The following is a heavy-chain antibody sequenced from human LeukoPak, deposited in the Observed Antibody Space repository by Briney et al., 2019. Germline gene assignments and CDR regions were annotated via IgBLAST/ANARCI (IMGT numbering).Heavy chain of an antibody. CDR1: GFTFSTYG. CDR2: TWYDGSNK. D-gene: IGHD6-13*01. V-gene: IGHV3-33*03. CDR3: ARGDSSWSRRAGSDFDY. Sequence: GRSLRLYCAASGFTFSTYGMHWVRQAPGKGLEWVAVTWYDGSNKYYADSVKGRFTISRDNAKNSLYLQMNSLRAEDTAVYYCARGDSSWSRRAGSDFDYWGQGTLVTVSS. J-gene: IGHJ4*02.